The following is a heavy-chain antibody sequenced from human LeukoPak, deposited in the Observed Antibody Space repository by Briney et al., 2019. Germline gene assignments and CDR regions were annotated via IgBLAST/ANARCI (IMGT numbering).Heavy chain of an antibody. CDR2: IYTSGST. Sequence: SSETLSLTCAVSGGSISSYYWSWIRQPAGKGLEWIGRIYTSGSTNYNPSLKSRVTMSVDTSKNQFSLKLSSVTAADTAVYYCARDSGYYDILTGPGGFDYWGQGTLVTVSS. D-gene: IGHD3-9*01. J-gene: IGHJ4*02. CDR3: ARDSGYYDILTGPGGFDY. V-gene: IGHV4-4*07. CDR1: GGSISSYY.